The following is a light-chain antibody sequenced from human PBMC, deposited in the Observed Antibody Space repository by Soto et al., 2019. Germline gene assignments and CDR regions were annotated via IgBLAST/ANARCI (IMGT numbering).Light chain of an antibody. Sequence: PATLSVSPGERATLSCRASQSVSSSYLAWYQQKPGQAPRLLIYGASSRATGIPARFSGSGSGTQFTLTISSLQSEDFAVYYCQQHNNWPLTFGGGTKVDI. CDR2: GAS. J-gene: IGKJ4*01. CDR1: QSVSSSY. V-gene: IGKV3D-15*01. CDR3: QQHNNWPLT.